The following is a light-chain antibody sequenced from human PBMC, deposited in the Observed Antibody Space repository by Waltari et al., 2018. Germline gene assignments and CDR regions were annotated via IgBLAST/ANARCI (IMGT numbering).Light chain of an antibody. Sequence: IVLTQSPCTLSLSLGERATLYCRASQSVSSSYLAWYQQKPGQAPRLLIYGASSRATGIPDRFSGSGSGTDFTLTISRLEPEDFAVYYCQQYGSSPLTFGGGTKVEIK. V-gene: IGKV3-20*01. CDR3: QQYGSSPLT. CDR1: QSVSSSY. CDR2: GAS. J-gene: IGKJ4*01.